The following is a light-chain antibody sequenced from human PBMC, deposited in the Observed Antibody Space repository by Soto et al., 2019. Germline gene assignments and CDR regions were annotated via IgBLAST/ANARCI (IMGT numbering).Light chain of an antibody. Sequence: DIQMTQSPSSLSASVGDRVTITCRASQTIIRYLNWYQQKPGRAPNLLIYAASSLHTGVPSRFSASGSETEFTLTISGLQPEDSATYYCQQSYSTLFTFGPGTRVEIK. CDR2: AAS. CDR1: QTIIRY. J-gene: IGKJ3*01. V-gene: IGKV1-39*01. CDR3: QQSYSTLFT.